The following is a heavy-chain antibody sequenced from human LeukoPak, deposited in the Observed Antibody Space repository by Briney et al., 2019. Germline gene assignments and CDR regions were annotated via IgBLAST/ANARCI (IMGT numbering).Heavy chain of an antibody. V-gene: IGHV1-18*01. CDR2: ISVYNGNT. CDR1: GYTFTSYG. D-gene: IGHD3-22*01. CDR3: ARGGPDYDSSGSHPGDY. Sequence: SMKVSCKASGYTFTSYGISWVRQAPGQGLEWMGWISVYNGNTNYAQKLQGRVTMTTDTSTSTAYMALRSLRSDDTAVYYCARGGPDYDSSGSHPGDYWGQGTLVTVSS. J-gene: IGHJ4*02.